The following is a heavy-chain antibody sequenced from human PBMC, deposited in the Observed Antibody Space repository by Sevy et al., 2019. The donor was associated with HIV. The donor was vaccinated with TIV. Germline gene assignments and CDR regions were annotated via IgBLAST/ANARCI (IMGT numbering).Heavy chain of an antibody. V-gene: IGHV3-21*01. CDR1: GFSFSSYS. CDR3: ARSYSRVWYFLYYFEY. J-gene: IGHJ4*02. CDR2: IGSSNSYI. D-gene: IGHD6-19*01. Sequence: GGSLRLSCAAPGFSFSSYSVSWVRQAPGKGLEWVASIGSSNSYIYYADSVKGRFTISRDNAKNSLFLHMNTLRAEDTAVYYCARSYSRVWYFLYYFEYWGQRTTVTVSS.